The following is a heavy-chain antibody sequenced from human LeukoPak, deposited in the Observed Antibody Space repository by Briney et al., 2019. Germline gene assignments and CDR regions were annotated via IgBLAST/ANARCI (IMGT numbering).Heavy chain of an antibody. Sequence: PSQTLSLTCTVSGGSISSGGYYWSWIRQPPGKGLEWIGYIYHSGSTYYNPSLKSRVTISVDRSKNQFSLKLSSVTAADTAVYYCARLSEVVPAAIRFFDLWGRGTLVTVSS. CDR3: ARLSEVVPAAIRFFDL. J-gene: IGHJ2*01. V-gene: IGHV4-30-2*01. D-gene: IGHD2-2*02. CDR2: IYHSGST. CDR1: GGSISSGGYY.